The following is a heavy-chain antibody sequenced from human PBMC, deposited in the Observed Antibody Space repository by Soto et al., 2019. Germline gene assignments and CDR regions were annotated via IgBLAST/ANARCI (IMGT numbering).Heavy chain of an antibody. D-gene: IGHD6-19*01. CDR1: GFTFSSDG. J-gene: IGHJ4*02. Sequence: GGSLRLSCAASGFTFSSDGMHWVRQAPGKGLEWVAVIWYDGSNKYYADSVKGRFTISRDNSKNTLYLQMNSLRAEDTAVYYCAKSPQWLVFDYWGQGTLVTVSS. CDR3: AKSPQWLVFDY. CDR2: IWYDGSNK. V-gene: IGHV3-30*02.